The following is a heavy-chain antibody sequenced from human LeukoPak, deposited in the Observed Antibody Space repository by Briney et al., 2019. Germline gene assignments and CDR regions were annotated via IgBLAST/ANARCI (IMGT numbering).Heavy chain of an antibody. CDR3: ARDRYFNLRYYYYYYMDV. D-gene: IGHD2/OR15-2a*01. V-gene: IGHV4-4*07. CDR1: GGSISSYY. CDR2: IYTSGST. Sequence: SETLSLTCTVSGGSISSYYWSWIRQPPGKGLEWIGRIYTSGSTNYNPSLKSRVTMPVDTSKNQFSLKLSSVTAADTAVYYCARDRYFNLRYYYYYYMDVWGKGTTVTVSS. J-gene: IGHJ6*03.